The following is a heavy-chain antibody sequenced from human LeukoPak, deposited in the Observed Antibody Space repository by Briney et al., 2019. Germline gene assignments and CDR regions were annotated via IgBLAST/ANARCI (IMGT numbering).Heavy chain of an antibody. V-gene: IGHV3-33*01. Sequence: GRSLRPSCAASGLTFSSYGMHSVSHAPRKGMEWVAFIWFDGTNKYHADSVEGRFTISRDNSKSTLYLQISSLRAEETAVYYCTIDRGGSYALGGDYWGQGTLVTVSS. CDR3: TIDRGGSYALGGDY. J-gene: IGHJ4*02. D-gene: IGHD1-26*01. CDR2: IWFDGTNK. CDR1: GLTFSSYG.